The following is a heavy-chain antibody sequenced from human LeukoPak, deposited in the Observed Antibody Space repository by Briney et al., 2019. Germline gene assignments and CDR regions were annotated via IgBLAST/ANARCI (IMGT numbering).Heavy chain of an antibody. CDR2: IIPIFGTA. CDR3: AREGLGYSSSDGYGYYYYGMDV. V-gene: IGHV1-69*13. D-gene: IGHD6-6*01. CDR1: GGTFSSYA. J-gene: IGHJ6*02. Sequence: ASVKVSCKASGGTFSSYAISWVRQAPGQGLEWMGGIIPIFGTANYAQKFQGSVTITADESTSTAYMELSSLRSEDTAVYYCAREGLGYSSSDGYGYYYYGMDVWGQGTTVTVSS.